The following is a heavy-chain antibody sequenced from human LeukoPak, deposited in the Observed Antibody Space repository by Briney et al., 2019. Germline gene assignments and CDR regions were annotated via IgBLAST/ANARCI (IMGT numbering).Heavy chain of an antibody. J-gene: IGHJ4*02. CDR1: GFTFSNYY. CDR3: ASGINWISQLSGKYY. D-gene: IGHD1-20*01. CDR2: ISSSATPI. Sequence: PGASLRLSCAASGFTFSNYYMSWTRQAPGEGLEWVSYISSSATPIYYTDSVKGRFSISRDNAKNSLYLQMNSLRVEDTAVYYCASGINWISQLSGKYYWGQGTLVTVSS. V-gene: IGHV3-11*01.